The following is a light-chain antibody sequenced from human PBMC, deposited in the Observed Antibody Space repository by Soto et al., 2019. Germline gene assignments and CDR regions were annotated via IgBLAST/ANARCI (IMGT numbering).Light chain of an antibody. CDR3: QSYDSSLSGV. J-gene: IGLJ1*01. CDR1: SSNIGAGYD. CDR2: GNS. Sequence: QSVLTQPPSVSGAPGQRVTISCTGSSSNIGAGYDVPWYQQFPGTAPKLLIYGNSNRPSGVPDRFSGSKSGTSASLAITGLQAEDEADYYCQSYDSSLSGVFGSGTKLTVL. V-gene: IGLV1-40*01.